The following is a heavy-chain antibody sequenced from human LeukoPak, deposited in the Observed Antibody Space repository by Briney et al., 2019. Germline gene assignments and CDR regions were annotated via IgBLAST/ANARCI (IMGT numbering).Heavy chain of an antibody. CDR1: GGSISSSTYY. Sequence: NPSETLSLTCNVSGGSISSSTYYCGWIRQPPGKGLEWIGNIYYSGSTYYNPSLKSRLTISVDTSQGQFSLRLSSVTAADTGLYYCTRGSYDVLTGYSTLGEYWGQGALVTVSS. CDR2: IYYSGST. D-gene: IGHD3-9*01. CDR3: TRGSYDVLTGYSTLGEY. V-gene: IGHV4-39*01. J-gene: IGHJ4*02.